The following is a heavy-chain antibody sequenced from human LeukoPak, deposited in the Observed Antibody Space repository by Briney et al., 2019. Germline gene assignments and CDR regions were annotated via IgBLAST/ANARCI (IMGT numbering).Heavy chain of an antibody. CDR2: IYSGGST. Sequence: PGGSLRLSCAASGFTFSDYYMSWVRQAPGKGLEWVSVIYSGGSTYYADSVKGRFTISRDNSKNMLYLQMNSLRAEDTAVYYCATNAREYYYGSGSYYNDYYFDYWGQGTLVTVSS. CDR1: GFTFSDYY. D-gene: IGHD3-10*01. J-gene: IGHJ4*02. CDR3: ATNAREYYYGSGSYYNDYYFDY. V-gene: IGHV3-66*01.